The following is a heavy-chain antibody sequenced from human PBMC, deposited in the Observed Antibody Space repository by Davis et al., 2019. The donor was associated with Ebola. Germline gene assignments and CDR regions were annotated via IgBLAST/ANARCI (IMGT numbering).Heavy chain of an antibody. D-gene: IGHD4-17*01. CDR3: ARDRYDYGDH. CDR2: ISSSSSTI. V-gene: IGHV3-48*02. CDR1: GFTFSNYN. J-gene: IGHJ4*02. Sequence: GESLKISCAASGFTFSNYNLNWVRQAPGKGLEWVSYISSSSSTIYYADSVKGRFTISRDNAKNSLYLQMNSLRDEDTAVYYCARDRYDYGDHWGQGTLVTVSS.